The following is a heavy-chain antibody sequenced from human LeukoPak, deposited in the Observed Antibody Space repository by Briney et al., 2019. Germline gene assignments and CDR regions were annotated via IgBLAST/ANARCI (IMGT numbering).Heavy chain of an antibody. Sequence: SETLSLTCTVSGGCISSSSYYWGWIRQPPGEGLEWIGNIYYSGSTYYDPSLKSRVTISVDTSKNQFSLKLSSVSAADTAVYYCARFQGQLRNKYSFDYWGQGTLVTVSS. V-gene: IGHV4-39*01. D-gene: IGHD2-2*01. CDR3: ARFQGQLRNKYSFDY. J-gene: IGHJ4*02. CDR2: IYYSGST. CDR1: GGCISSSSYY.